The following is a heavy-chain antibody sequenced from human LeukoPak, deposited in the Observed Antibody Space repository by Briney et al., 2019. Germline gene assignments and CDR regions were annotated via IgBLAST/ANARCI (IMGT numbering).Heavy chain of an antibody. CDR1: GFTVSSNY. CDR2: IYSGGST. V-gene: IGHV3-53*01. J-gene: IGHJ3*02. CDR3: ARRSIVAGDAFDI. Sequence: GGSLRLSCAASGFTVSSNYMSWVRQAPGKGLEWVSVIYSGGSTYYADSVKGRFTISRDNSKNTLYLQMNSLRAEDTAVYYCARRSIVAGDAFDIWGQGTMVTVSS. D-gene: IGHD5-12*01.